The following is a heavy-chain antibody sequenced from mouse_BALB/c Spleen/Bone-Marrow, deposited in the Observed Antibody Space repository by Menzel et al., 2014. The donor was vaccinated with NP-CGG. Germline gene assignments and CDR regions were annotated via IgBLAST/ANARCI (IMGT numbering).Heavy chain of an antibody. D-gene: IGHD2-1*01. Sequence: QVQLQQSGPELVKPGASVKISCKASGYAFSSSWMNWVKQRPGQGHEWIGRIYPGDGDTNYNGKFKGKATLTADKSSSTAYMQLSSLTSVDSAVYFCVRGGNYRFDYWGQGTTLTGSS. V-gene: IGHV1-82*01. CDR2: IYPGDGDT. CDR3: VRGGNYRFDY. J-gene: IGHJ2*01. CDR1: GYAFSSSW.